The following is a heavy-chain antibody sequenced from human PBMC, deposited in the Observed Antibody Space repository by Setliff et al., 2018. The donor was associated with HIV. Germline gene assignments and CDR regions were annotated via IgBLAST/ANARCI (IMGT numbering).Heavy chain of an antibody. CDR1: GFSFRTYA. Sequence: GGSLRLSCAASGFSFRTYAMSWVRQAPGKGLEWVSAISATAGDTYYADSVKGRFTISRDNSKNTLYLEMNSLRAEDTAVYYCAKEDQRVTSVDYWGQGTPVTVSS. CDR2: ISATAGDT. J-gene: IGHJ4*02. D-gene: IGHD2-2*01. CDR3: AKEDQRVTSVDY. V-gene: IGHV3-23*01.